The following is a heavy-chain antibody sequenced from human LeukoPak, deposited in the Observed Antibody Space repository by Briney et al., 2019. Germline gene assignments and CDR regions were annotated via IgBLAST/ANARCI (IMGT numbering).Heavy chain of an antibody. D-gene: IGHD2-21*01. V-gene: IGHV4-4*09. CDR3: ARNKVMALAHYFDY. J-gene: IGHJ4*02. CDR1: GGSISSYY. CDR2: IYHSGST. Sequence: SETLSLTCTVSGGSISSYYWSWIRQPPGKGLEWLGYIYHSGSTYYNPSLKSRVTISIDASKNQFSLKLSSVTAADTAVYYCARNKVMALAHYFDYWGPGTLVTVSS.